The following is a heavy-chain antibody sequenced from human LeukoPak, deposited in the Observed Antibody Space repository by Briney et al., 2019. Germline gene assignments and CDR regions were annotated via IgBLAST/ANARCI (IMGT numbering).Heavy chain of an antibody. CDR1: GGTFSSYA. CDR3: ARVSSSSSYYYYYIDV. D-gene: IGHD6-6*01. J-gene: IGHJ6*03. Sequence: GASVKVSCKASGGTFSSYAISWVRQAPGQGLEWMGRIIPIFGTANYAQKFQGRVTITTDESTSTAYMELSSLRSEDTAVYYCARVSSSSSYYYYYIDVWGKGTTVTVSS. V-gene: IGHV1-69*05. CDR2: IIPIFGTA.